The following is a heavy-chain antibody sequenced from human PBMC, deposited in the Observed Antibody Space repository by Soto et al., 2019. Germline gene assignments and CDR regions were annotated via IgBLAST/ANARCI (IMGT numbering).Heavy chain of an antibody. CDR1: GFTFSSAW. Sequence: EVQLVESGGGLVKSGGSLRVSCAASGFTFSSAWMTWVRQAPGKGLEWVGSIKSKVDGETTDYAAPVKGRLTISRDDSESTLYLQMNSLKSEDTAVYYCAADVPSQGRGEFDYWGQGILVTVSS. CDR2: IKSKVDGETT. V-gene: IGHV3-15*07. CDR3: AADVPSQGRGEFDY. J-gene: IGHJ4*02.